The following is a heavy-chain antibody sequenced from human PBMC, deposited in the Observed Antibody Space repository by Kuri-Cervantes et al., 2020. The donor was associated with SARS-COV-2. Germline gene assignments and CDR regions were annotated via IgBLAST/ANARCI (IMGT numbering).Heavy chain of an antibody. V-gene: IGHV1-2*04. J-gene: IGHJ6*02. Sequence: ASVKVSCKASGYTFTSYGISWVRQAPGQGLEWMGWINPNSGGTNYAQKFQGWVTMTRDTSTSTAYMELSRLRSDDTAVYYCARDHPIAVAGTVREYGMDVWGQGTTVTVSS. CDR1: GYTFTSYG. CDR3: ARDHPIAVAGTVREYGMDV. CDR2: INPNSGGT. D-gene: IGHD6-19*01.